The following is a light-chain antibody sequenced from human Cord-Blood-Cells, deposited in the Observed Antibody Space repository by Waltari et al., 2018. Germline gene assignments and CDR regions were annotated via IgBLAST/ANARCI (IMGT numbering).Light chain of an antibody. V-gene: IGKV1-33*01. J-gene: IGKJ2*01. CDR2: DAS. Sequence: DIEMTTSPSSLSASVGERVSITCQASQDISNYLNWYQQKPGKAPKLLIYDASNLETGVPSRFSGSGSGTDFTFTISSLQPEDIATYYCQQYDNLPMYTFGQGTKLEIK. CDR3: QQYDNLPMYT. CDR1: QDISNY.